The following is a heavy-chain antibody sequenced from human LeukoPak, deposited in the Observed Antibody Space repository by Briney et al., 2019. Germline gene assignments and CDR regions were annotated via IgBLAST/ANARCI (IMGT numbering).Heavy chain of an antibody. D-gene: IGHD1-14*01. CDR3: ARWVGTQLDF. Sequence: GGSLRLSCAASGFTFGSSAMHWVRQAPGKRLETVSAISSDGGRVYYGDSVKGRFTISRDNSKNTLYLQMGSLRAEDMAVYYCARWVGTQLDFWGQGTLVTVSS. V-gene: IGHV3-64*02. J-gene: IGHJ4*02. CDR2: ISSDGGRV. CDR1: GFTFGSSA.